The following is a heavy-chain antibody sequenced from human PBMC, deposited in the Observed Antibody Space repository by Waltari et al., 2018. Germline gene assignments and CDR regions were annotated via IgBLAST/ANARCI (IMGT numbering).Heavy chain of an antibody. CDR3: ATYIGASVGTAAFDV. V-gene: IGHV4-39*01. D-gene: IGHD5-12*01. Sequence: QLQLQESGPGPVKPSETLSLTCSVSGGSIDTPNHYWSWIRQPPGQGPEWIGPISYAGTTYTNPSLRSRLTMSRDTSKNQLSLTLGSTTAADTAVYYCATYIGASVGTAAFDVWGQGTMVTVSS. J-gene: IGHJ3*01. CDR2: ISYAGTT. CDR1: GGSIDTPNHY.